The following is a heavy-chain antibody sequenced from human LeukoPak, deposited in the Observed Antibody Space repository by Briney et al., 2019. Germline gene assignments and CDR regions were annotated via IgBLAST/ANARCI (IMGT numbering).Heavy chain of an antibody. CDR2: IYHSGST. CDR1: GGSISSGGYS. CDR3: AGHHPRNTVDF. V-gene: IGHV4-30-2*01. D-gene: IGHD2/OR15-2a*01. J-gene: IGHJ4*02. Sequence: SETLSLTCAVSGGSISSGGYSWSWIRQPPGKGLKWIGYIYHSGSTYYNPSLKSRVTISVDRSKNQFSLKLSSVTAADTAVYYCAGHHPRNTVDFWGQGTLVTVSS.